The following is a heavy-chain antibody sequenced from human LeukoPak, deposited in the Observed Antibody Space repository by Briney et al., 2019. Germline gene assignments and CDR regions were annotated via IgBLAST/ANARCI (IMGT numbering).Heavy chain of an antibody. D-gene: IGHD2-2*01. CDR2: IYSGGST. CDR3: ARGLGYCTSTTCLLPFDY. V-gene: IGHV3-53*01. J-gene: IGHJ4*02. Sequence: GGSLRLSCAASGFTVSTDYMTWVRQAPGKGLECVSVIYSGGSTYYADSVKGRFTVSRGNSKNTLYLQMNSLRAEDTAMYYCARGLGYCTSTTCLLPFDYWGQGTLVTVSS. CDR1: GFTVSTDY.